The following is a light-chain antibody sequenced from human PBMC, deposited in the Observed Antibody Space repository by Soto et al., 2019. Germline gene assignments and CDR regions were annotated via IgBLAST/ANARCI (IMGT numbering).Light chain of an antibody. V-gene: IGKV1-39*01. J-gene: IGKJ1*01. CDR3: QQSYSTPGV. Sequence: DIQMTQSPSSLSASVGDRVTITCRASQSISSYLNWYQQKPGKAPKLLIYAASSLQSGVPSRFSGSGSGTDFTLTISSLQPEDFATYYCQQSYSTPGVFGQGTKVDIK. CDR1: QSISSY. CDR2: AAS.